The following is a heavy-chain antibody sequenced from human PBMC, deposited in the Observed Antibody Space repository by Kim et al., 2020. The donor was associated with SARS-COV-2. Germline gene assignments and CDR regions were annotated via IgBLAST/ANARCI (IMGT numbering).Heavy chain of an antibody. V-gene: IGHV1-69*13. CDR2: IIPIFGTA. CDR1: GGTFSSYA. J-gene: IGHJ1*01. Sequence: SVKVSCKASGGTFSSYAISWVRQAPGQGLEWMGGIIPIFGTANYAQKFQGRVTITADESTSTAYMELSSLRSEDTAVYYCARESAVAAYFQHWGQGTLVTVSS. CDR3: ARESAVAAYFQH. D-gene: IGHD6-19*01.